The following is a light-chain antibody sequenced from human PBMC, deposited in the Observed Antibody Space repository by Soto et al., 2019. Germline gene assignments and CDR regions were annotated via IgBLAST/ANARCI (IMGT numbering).Light chain of an antibody. Sequence: EIVMTQSPATMSVSPGERATLSCRASQNGGNSLAWYQQKPGQAPRLLIYGATTRATGIPARFSGSGSGTDFTLTISSLQSEDFAVYYCQHYNNWPPYTFGQGTKVEIK. J-gene: IGKJ2*01. CDR3: QHYNNWPPYT. V-gene: IGKV3-15*01. CDR1: QNGGNS. CDR2: GAT.